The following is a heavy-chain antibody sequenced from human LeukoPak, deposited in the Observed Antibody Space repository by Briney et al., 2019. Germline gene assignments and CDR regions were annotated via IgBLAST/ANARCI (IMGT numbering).Heavy chain of an antibody. V-gene: IGHV3-33*01. J-gene: IGHJ3*02. CDR2: IWYDGSNK. CDR3: ARGYCSSTSCPTFDHDAFDI. D-gene: IGHD2-2*01. CDR1: GFTFSSYG. Sequence: GGSLRLSCAASGFTFSSYGMHWVRQAPGKGLEWVAVIWYDGSNKYYAGSVKGRFTISRDNSKNTLYLQMNSLRAEDTAVYYCARGYCSSTSCPTFDHDAFDIWGQGTMVTVSS.